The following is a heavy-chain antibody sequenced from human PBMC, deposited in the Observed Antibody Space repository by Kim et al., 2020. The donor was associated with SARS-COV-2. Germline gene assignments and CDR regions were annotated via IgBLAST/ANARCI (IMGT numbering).Heavy chain of an antibody. D-gene: IGHD3-10*01. V-gene: IGHV3-33*01. CDR3: ARTLVLSGYYGMDV. Sequence: YDDSGKGRFTSSRDDSKNTLYLQMNSLRAEDTAVYYCARTLVLSGYYGMDVWGQGTTVTVSS. J-gene: IGHJ6*02.